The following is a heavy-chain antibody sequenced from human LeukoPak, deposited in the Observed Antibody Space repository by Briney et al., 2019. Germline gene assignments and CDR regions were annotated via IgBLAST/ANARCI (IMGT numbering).Heavy chain of an antibody. D-gene: IGHD5-12*01. V-gene: IGHV1-46*01. CDR3: ARAAYKSGYDTYYYYYYMDV. Sequence: ASVKVSCKASGYTFTSYYMHWVRQAPGQGLEWMGIINPSGGSTSYAQKFQGRVTMTRDMSTSTVYMELSSLRSEDTAVYYCARAAYKSGYDTYYYYYYMDVWGKGTTVTISS. CDR1: GYTFTSYY. J-gene: IGHJ6*03. CDR2: INPSGGST.